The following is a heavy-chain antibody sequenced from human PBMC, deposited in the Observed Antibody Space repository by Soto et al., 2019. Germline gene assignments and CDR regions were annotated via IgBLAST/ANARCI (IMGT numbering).Heavy chain of an antibody. J-gene: IGHJ6*02. CDR2: IYYSVST. CDR1: GGSISSSSYY. V-gene: IGHV4-39*01. Sequence: SETLSLTCTVSGGSISSSSYYWGWIRQPPGTGLEWIGSIYYSVSTYYNPSLKSRVTISVDTSKNQFSLKLSSVTAADTAVYYSARLLSLQWLLPFLSPLGYYGMDVWGQENTVSVAS. CDR3: ARLLSLQWLLPFLSPLGYYGMDV. D-gene: IGHD3-3*01.